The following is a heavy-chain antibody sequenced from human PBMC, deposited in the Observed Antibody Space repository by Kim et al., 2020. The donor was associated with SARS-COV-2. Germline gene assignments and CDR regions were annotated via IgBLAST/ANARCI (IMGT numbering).Heavy chain of an antibody. CDR3: AGEVDTAMVVGYVDY. D-gene: IGHD5-18*01. Sequence: ATVQGRITISRDNATTTLHLQMNSLRAEDTAVYYCAGEVDTAMVVGYVDYWGQGTLVTVSS. J-gene: IGHJ4*02. V-gene: IGHV3-74*01.